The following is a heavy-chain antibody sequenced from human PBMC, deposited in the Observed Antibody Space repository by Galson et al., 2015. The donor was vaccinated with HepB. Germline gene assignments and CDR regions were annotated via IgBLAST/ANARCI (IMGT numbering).Heavy chain of an antibody. CDR3: TTDVYYSTYWSWLDP. V-gene: IGHV3-49*04. D-gene: IGHD2-8*02. Sequence: SLRLSCAASGFIFGDYAMSWVRQAPGKGLEWVGFIRTKAYGGTTEYAASVKGRFTISRDDSKNRLYLQMNSLKPEDTAVYYCTTDVYYSTYWSWLDPWGQGTLVTVSS. J-gene: IGHJ5*02. CDR2: IRTKAYGGTT. CDR1: GFIFGDYA.